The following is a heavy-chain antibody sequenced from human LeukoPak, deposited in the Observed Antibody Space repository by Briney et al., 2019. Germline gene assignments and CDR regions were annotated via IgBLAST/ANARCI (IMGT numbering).Heavy chain of an antibody. CDR1: GFTFSTSW. V-gene: IGHV3-7*01. CDR3: ARDHTAGTLDF. CDR2: IKKDGSET. D-gene: IGHD6-13*01. J-gene: IGHJ4*02. Sequence: GGSLRLSCAASGFTFSTSWMSWVRQVPGKGLEWVANIKKDGSETYYVDSVKGRFTISRDNSKNTLYLQMNSLRAEDTAVYYCARDHTAGTLDFWGQGTLVTVSS.